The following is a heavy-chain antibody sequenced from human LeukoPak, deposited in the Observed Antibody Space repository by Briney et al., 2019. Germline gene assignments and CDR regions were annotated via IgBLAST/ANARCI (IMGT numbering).Heavy chain of an antibody. CDR1: GFTFSSYW. CDR2: IKQDGSEK. D-gene: IGHD6-19*01. Sequence: PGGSLRLSCAASGFTFSSYWMSWVRQAPGKGLEWVANIKQDGSEKYYVDSVKGRFTISRDNAKNSLYLQMNSLRAEDTAVYYCARLRSGWLSDAFDIWGQGTMVTVSS. V-gene: IGHV3-7*03. J-gene: IGHJ3*02. CDR3: ARLRSGWLSDAFDI.